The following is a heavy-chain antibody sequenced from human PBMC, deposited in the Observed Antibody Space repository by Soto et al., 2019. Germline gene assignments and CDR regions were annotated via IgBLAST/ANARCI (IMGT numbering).Heavy chain of an antibody. D-gene: IGHD2-15*01. V-gene: IGHV3-23*01. CDR2: ISGTGGNT. Sequence: GGSLRLSCAASGFTFSTYAMNWVRQAPGKGLEWVSAISGTGGNTYYADSVKGRFTISRDNSKNTLYLQMNSLRAEDTAVYYCAKDHGGHVQNWGQGTLVTVSS. CDR1: GFTFSTYA. J-gene: IGHJ4*02. CDR3: AKDHGGHVQN.